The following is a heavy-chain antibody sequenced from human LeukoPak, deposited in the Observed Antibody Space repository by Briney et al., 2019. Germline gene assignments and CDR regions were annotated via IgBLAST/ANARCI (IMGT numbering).Heavy chain of an antibody. CDR1: GFIVSTNY. J-gene: IGHJ4*02. D-gene: IGHD6-19*01. CDR3: AKRSPVAV. V-gene: IGHV3-66*04. Sequence: GGSLRLSCAASGFIVSTNYMSWVRQAPGKGLEWISVTYSSGYTLYTDSVKGRFTIFRDNSKNTLFLQMNSLRDEDTAVYYCAKRSPVAVWGQGTLVTVSS. CDR2: TYSSGYT.